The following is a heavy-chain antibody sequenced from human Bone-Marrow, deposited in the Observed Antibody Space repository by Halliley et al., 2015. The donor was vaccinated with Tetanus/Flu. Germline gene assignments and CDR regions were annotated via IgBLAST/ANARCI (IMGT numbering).Heavy chain of an antibody. CDR1: GFTFTTYA. D-gene: IGHD3-16*01. V-gene: IGHV3-23*01. J-gene: IGHJ4*02. CDR3: GGAWGAYDY. CDR2: ISDSRGST. Sequence: LSLTCAASGFTFTTYAMAWLRQAPGKGLQWVSSISDSRGSTYYADSVKGRFTISRDNSNNTLSLQMNSLRAEDTAVYYCGGAWGAYDYWGQGTLVTVSS.